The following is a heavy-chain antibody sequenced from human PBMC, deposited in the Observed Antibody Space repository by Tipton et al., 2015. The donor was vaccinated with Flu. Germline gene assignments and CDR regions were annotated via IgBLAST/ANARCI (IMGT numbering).Heavy chain of an antibody. CDR1: GGSLSSYY. Sequence: TLSLTCTVSGGSLSSYYWSWIRQPAGKGLEWIGRIYSGGSTNYNPSLKSRVTMSADTSKSQFSLKLSSVTAADTAVYYCARGSGSGTYVIFDYWGQGTLVTVSS. D-gene: IGHD3-10*01. CDR3: ARGSGSGTYVIFDY. J-gene: IGHJ4*02. CDR2: IYSGGST. V-gene: IGHV4-4*07.